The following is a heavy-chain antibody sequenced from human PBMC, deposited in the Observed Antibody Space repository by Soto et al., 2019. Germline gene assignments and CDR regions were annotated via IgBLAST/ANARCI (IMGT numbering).Heavy chain of an antibody. D-gene: IGHD4-17*01. J-gene: IGHJ4*02. V-gene: IGHV3-48*01. CDR1: GFTFSSYW. Sequence: GGSLRLSCAASGFTFSSYWMTWVRQAPGKGLEWVSYTGISSGTIYYADSVKGRFTISRDNAKNSLYLQINSLRAEDTAVYYCARDKNGDYYFDYWGQGTLVTVSS. CDR3: ARDKNGDYYFDY. CDR2: TGISSGTI.